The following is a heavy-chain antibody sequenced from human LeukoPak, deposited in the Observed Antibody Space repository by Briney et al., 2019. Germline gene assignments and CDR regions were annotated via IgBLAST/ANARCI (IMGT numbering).Heavy chain of an antibody. CDR1: GGSISTSTYY. J-gene: IGHJ4*02. V-gene: IGHV4-39*01. Sequence: SETLFLTCTVSGGSISTSTYYWGWIRQPPGKGLEWLGSIYYSGTLYHNPSLKSRVTMSVDTSRNQFSLRLTSVTAADTAVYYCARLLYDRSGYYYFDFWGQGTLVTVSS. D-gene: IGHD3-22*01. CDR2: IYYSGTL. CDR3: ARLLYDRSGYYYFDF.